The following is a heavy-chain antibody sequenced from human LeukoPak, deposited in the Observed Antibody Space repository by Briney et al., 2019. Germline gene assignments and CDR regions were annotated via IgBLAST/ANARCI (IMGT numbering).Heavy chain of an antibody. CDR1: GFTFSSYA. J-gene: IGHJ4*02. Sequence: PGGSLRLSCAASGFTFSSYAMHWVRQAPGKGLEWVAVISYDGSNQYYADSVKGRFTISRDNSKNTLYLQMNSLRAEDTAVYYCARSRQRGVNYFDYWGQGTLVTVSS. CDR2: ISYDGSNQ. D-gene: IGHD3-10*01. CDR3: ARSRQRGVNYFDY. V-gene: IGHV3-30-3*01.